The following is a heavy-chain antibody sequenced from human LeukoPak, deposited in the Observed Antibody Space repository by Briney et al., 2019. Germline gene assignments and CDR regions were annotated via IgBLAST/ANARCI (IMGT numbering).Heavy chain of an antibody. Sequence: GGSLRLSCAASGFTFDDYAMHWARQAPGKGLEWVSGISWNSGSIGYADSVKGRFTISRDNAKNSLYLQMNSLRAEDTALYYCAKDNSGSYILDYWGQGTLVTVSS. CDR2: ISWNSGSI. CDR1: GFTFDDYA. CDR3: AKDNSGSYILDY. J-gene: IGHJ4*02. V-gene: IGHV3-9*01. D-gene: IGHD1-26*01.